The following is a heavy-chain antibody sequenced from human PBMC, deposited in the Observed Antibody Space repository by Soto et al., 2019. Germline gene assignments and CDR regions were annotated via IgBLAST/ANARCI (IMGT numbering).Heavy chain of an antibody. Sequence: QAGGSLRLSCAASVFTFSSYGMHWVRQAPGKGLEWVAVIWYDGSNKYYADSVKGRFTISRDNSKNTLYLQMNSLRAEDTAVYYCAREEGGCSGGSCYSALGSFDYWGQGTLVTVSS. CDR3: AREEGGCSGGSCYSALGSFDY. J-gene: IGHJ4*02. CDR2: IWYDGSNK. V-gene: IGHV3-33*01. D-gene: IGHD2-15*01. CDR1: VFTFSSYG.